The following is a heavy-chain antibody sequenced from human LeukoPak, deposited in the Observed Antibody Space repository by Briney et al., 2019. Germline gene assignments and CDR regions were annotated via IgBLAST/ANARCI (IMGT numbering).Heavy chain of an antibody. Sequence: SVKVSCKASGGTFSSYAISWVRQAPGQGLEWMGRIIPILGIANYAQKFQGRVTITADKSTSTAYMELSSLRSEDTAVYYCARATYYYDSSGLTADYWGQGTLVTVSS. J-gene: IGHJ4*02. CDR2: IIPILGIA. V-gene: IGHV1-69*04. CDR3: ARATYYYDSSGLTADY. CDR1: GGTFSSYA. D-gene: IGHD3-22*01.